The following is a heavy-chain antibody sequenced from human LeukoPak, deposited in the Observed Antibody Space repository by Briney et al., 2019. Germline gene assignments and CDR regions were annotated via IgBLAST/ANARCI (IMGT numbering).Heavy chain of an antibody. J-gene: IGHJ5*02. D-gene: IGHD5-18*01. CDR2: GVYSGTT. Sequence: SETLSLTCSVSRDSIRSYYWSWVRQPPGKGLEWIGYGVYSGTTKYSPSLKSRVDISVDTSKNEVSLNLRSVTAADTAVYYCARGGYSYGYGGNWFDPWGQGTLVTVSS. V-gene: IGHV4-59*01. CDR3: ARGGYSYGYGGNWFDP. CDR1: RDSIRSYY.